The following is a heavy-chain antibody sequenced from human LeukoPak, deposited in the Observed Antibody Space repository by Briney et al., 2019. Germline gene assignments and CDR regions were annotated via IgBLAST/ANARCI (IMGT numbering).Heavy chain of an antibody. CDR3: ARGYYDILTGYYPPYYYYYYMDV. D-gene: IGHD3-9*01. CDR1: GGTFSSYA. V-gene: IGHV1-69*05. CDR2: IIPIFGTA. Sequence: SVKVSCKASGGTFSSYAISWVRQAPGQGLEWMGGIIPIFGTANYAQKFQGRVTITTDESTSTAYMELSSLRSEDTAVYYCARGYYDILTGYYPPYYYYYYMDVWGKGTTVTVSS. J-gene: IGHJ6*03.